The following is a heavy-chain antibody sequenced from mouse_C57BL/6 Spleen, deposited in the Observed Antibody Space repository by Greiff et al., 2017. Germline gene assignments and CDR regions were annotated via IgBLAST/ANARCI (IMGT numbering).Heavy chain of an antibody. V-gene: IGHV3-6*01. CDR3: ARVGTTVRGPFDY. CDR2: ISYDGSN. CDR1: GYSITSGYY. Sequence: EVQLQQSGPGLVKPSQSLSLTCSVTGYSITSGYYWNWIRQFPGNKLEWMGYISYDGSNNYNPSLKNRISITRDTSKNQFFLKLNSVTTEDTATYYCARVGTTVRGPFDYWGQGTTLTVSS. D-gene: IGHD1-1*01. J-gene: IGHJ2*01.